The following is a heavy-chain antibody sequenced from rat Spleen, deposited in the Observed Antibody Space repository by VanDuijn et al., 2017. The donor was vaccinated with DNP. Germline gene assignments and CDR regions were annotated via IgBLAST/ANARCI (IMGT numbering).Heavy chain of an antibody. Sequence: EVQLQESGPGLVKPSQSLSLTCSVTGYSITNNYWGWIRMFPGNKMEWIGYINYSGSTGYNPSLKSRISITRDTSKNQFFLQLNSVTTEDTATYYCSRELGGAYWYFDFWGPGTMVTVSS. V-gene: IGHV3-1*01. CDR1: GYSITNNY. D-gene: IGHD5-1*01. CDR3: SRELGGAYWYFDF. CDR2: INYSGST. J-gene: IGHJ1*01.